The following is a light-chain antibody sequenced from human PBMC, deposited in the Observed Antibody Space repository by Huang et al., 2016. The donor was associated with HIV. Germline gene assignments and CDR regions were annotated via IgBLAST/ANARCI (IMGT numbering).Light chain of an antibody. J-gene: IGKJ2*01. CDR3: QKYNNWPRT. CDR1: QGVSSN. CDR2: GAS. Sequence: EMVMTQSPDTLSVSPGERVTLSGRASQGVSSNLAWYQQKPGQAPRLLSHGASTRVTGIPARFSGSGAETDFTLTIHSLQSEDLAVYYCQKYNNWPRTFGQGTKLEIK. V-gene: IGKV3-15*01.